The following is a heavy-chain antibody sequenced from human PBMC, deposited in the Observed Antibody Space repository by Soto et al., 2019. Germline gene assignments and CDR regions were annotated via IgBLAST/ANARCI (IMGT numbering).Heavy chain of an antibody. CDR3: ARDHSSSWYHYYYGMDV. D-gene: IGHD6-13*01. CDR1: GYTFTSYG. Sequence: QVQLVQSGAEVKKPGASVKVSCKASGYTFTSYGISWVRQAPGQGREWMGWISAYNGNTNYAQRLQGRVTMTTDTSTRTAYMELRSLRSDDTAVYYCARDHSSSWYHYYYGMDVWGQGTTFTVSS. CDR2: ISAYNGNT. J-gene: IGHJ6*02. V-gene: IGHV1-18*01.